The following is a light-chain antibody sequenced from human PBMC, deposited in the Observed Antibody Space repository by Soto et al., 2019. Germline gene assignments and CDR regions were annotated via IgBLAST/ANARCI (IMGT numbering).Light chain of an antibody. V-gene: IGKV3D-15*01. CDR2: GAS. CDR3: QQYNNWPPWT. CDR1: QSVSSN. Sequence: EIVMTQSPATLSVSPGEIATLSCSASQSVSSNLAWYQQKPGQAPRLLIYGASTRATGIPDRFSGSGSGTDFTLTISGLEPEDFAVYYCQQYNNWPPWTFGQGTKVDIK. J-gene: IGKJ1*01.